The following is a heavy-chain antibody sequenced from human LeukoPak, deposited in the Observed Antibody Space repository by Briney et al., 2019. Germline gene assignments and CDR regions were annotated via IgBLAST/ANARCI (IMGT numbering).Heavy chain of an antibody. CDR3: ARIKRRTYYDILTGYYFDC. D-gene: IGHD3-9*01. Sequence: GGSLRLSCAASGFTFSSYWMSWVRQAPGKGLEWVANIKQDGSEKYYVDSVKGRFTISRDNAKNSLYLQMNSLRAEDTAVYYCARIKRRTYYDILTGYYFDCWGQGTLVTVSS. J-gene: IGHJ4*02. V-gene: IGHV3-7*03. CDR1: GFTFSSYW. CDR2: IKQDGSEK.